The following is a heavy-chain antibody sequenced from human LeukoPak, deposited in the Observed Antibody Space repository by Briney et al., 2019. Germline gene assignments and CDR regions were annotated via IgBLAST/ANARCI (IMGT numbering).Heavy chain of an antibody. Sequence: SQTLSLTCTVSGGSVSSSSYYWGWIRQPPGKGLEWIGNIYYSGSTYYTPSLKSRVTISVDTSKNQFSLNLNSVTAADTAVYYGARHRASSDWRPRVSSNEIDYWGQGTLVTVSS. V-gene: IGHV4-39*01. D-gene: IGHD6-19*01. CDR2: IYYSGST. J-gene: IGHJ4*02. CDR1: GGSVSSSSYY. CDR3: ARHRASSDWRPRVSSNEIDY.